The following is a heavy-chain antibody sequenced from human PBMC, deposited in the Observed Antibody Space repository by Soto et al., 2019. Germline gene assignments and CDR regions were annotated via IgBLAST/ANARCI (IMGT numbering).Heavy chain of an antibody. CDR2: ISSSSSYI. V-gene: IGHV3-21*01. Sequence: GGSLRLSCAASGFTFSSYSMNWVRQAPGKGLEWVSSISSSSSYIYYADSVKGRFTISRDNAKNSPYLQINSLSAEDTAVYYCARVADCSSTSCYYNYYYYMDVWGKGTTVTVSS. D-gene: IGHD2-2*01. J-gene: IGHJ6*03. CDR3: ARVADCSSTSCYYNYYYYMDV. CDR1: GFTFSSYS.